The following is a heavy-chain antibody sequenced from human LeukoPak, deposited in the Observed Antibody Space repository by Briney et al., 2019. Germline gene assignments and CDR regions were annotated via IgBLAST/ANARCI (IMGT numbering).Heavy chain of an antibody. CDR2: ISSSSSTI. Sequence: GGSLRLSCAASGFTFSSYSMNWVRQAPGKGLEWVSYISSSSSTIYYADSVKGRFTISRDNAKNSLYLQMNSLRAEDTAVYYCARDMVRGVIILDYWGQGTLVTVSS. CDR3: ARDMVRGVIILDY. CDR1: GFTFSSYS. V-gene: IGHV3-48*01. J-gene: IGHJ4*02. D-gene: IGHD3-10*01.